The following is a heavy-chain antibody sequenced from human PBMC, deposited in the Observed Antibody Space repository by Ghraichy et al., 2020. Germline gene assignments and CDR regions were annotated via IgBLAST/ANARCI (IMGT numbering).Heavy chain of an antibody. D-gene: IGHD1-26*01. CDR1: GGSISSSSYY. J-gene: IGHJ4*02. Sequence: SETLSLTCTVSGGSISSSSYYWGWIRQPPGKGLEWIGSIYYSGSTYYNPSLKSRVTISVDTSKNQFSLKLSSVTAADTAVYYCARLESGSYYGDYFDYWGQGTLVTVSS. CDR3: ARLESGSYYGDYFDY. V-gene: IGHV4-39*01. CDR2: IYYSGST.